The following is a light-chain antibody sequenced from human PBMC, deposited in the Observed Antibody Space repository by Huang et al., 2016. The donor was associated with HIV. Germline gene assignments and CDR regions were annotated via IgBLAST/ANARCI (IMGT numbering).Light chain of an antibody. J-gene: IGKJ1*01. CDR3: QQYVTSPWT. CDR2: GAS. CDR1: QSVSSNY. V-gene: IGKV3-20*01. Sequence: MGLTQSPGTLSLSPGERTTLSCRASQSVSSNYLAWYQQKPGQAPRLLIYGASSRATGIPDRFSGSGSGTDFTLTISRLEPEDFAVYFCQQYVTSPWTFGQGTKVEIK.